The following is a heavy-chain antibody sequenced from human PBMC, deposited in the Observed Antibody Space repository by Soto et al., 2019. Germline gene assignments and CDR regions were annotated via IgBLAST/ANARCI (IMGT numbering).Heavy chain of an antibody. V-gene: IGHV1-18*01. CDR3: AKGYCSGGSCYADY. J-gene: IGHJ4*02. CDR2: ISVYNGFT. D-gene: IGHD2-15*01. CDR1: GYTFTSYG. Sequence: QLVQSGAEVKKPGASVKVSCKTSGYTFTSYGVSWVRQAPGQGLEWVGWISVYNGFTNYAQKVQDRVTMTTDTSXXTXYMXXKXXXXDXTAVYYCAKGYCSGGSCYADYWGQGTLVTVSS.